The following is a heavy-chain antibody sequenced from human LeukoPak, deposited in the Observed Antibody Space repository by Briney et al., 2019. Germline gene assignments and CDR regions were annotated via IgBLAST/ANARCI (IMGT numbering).Heavy chain of an antibody. V-gene: IGHV4-4*09. D-gene: IGHD4-11*01. CDR3: ARLAVTPQYYYYYYMDV. CDR2: LYTSGST. CDR1: GGSISSYY. J-gene: IGHJ6*03. Sequence: SETLSLTCTVSGGSISSYYWSWIRQPPGKGLEWIGYLYTSGSTNYNPSLKSRVTISVDTSKNQFSLKLSSVTAADTAVYYCARLAVTPQYYYYYYMDVWGKGTTVTVSS.